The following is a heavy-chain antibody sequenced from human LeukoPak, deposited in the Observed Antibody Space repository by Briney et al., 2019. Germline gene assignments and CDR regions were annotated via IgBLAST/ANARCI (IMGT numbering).Heavy chain of an antibody. V-gene: IGHV3-53*01. J-gene: IGHJ5*02. Sequence: GGSLRLSCAASGFTVSDNYMSWVRQAPGKGLEWVSVMYSRGDTYYADSVKGRFTFSRDISKNTLYLQMNGLRAEDTAMYYCARDAPQVPAAGVLASWGQGTLVIVSS. CDR3: ARDAPQVPAAGVLAS. CDR2: MYSRGDT. D-gene: IGHD6-13*01. CDR1: GFTVSDNY.